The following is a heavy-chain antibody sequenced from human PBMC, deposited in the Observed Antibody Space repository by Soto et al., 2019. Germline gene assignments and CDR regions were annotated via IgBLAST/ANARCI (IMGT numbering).Heavy chain of an antibody. CDR3: ARDKDRPQLGGNYYYILDV. CDR2: IMPVFRTP. Sequence: QVHLEQSGAEVKKPGSSVKVSCKASGGTFSNSAISWVRQAPGHGLEWMGGIMPVFRTPDYAQKFQGRVTVPADESTSTANMELSGLRSDDTTVYYCARDKDRPQLGGNYYYILDVWGQGTTVTVSS. CDR1: GGTFSNSA. V-gene: IGHV1-69*12. J-gene: IGHJ6*02. D-gene: IGHD3-3*02.